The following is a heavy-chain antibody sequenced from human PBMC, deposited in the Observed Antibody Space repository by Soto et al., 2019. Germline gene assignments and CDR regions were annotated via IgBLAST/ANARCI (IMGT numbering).Heavy chain of an antibody. Sequence: QFQLVNFGAERKRPGASVKVSCRASASTSTNTVFTWVRQAPGQGLEWMGRITASNGNTNNAQKSLGRVTVTTNTSTRIAYLELRSLQFDDPAIYYRATTPTLVPAIRPVFDCGGQGTLVTVSS. CDR3: ATTPTLVPAIRPVFDC. D-gene: IGHD2-2*01. CDR2: ITASNGNT. J-gene: IGHJ4*02. V-gene: IGHV1-18*01. CDR1: ASTSTNTV.